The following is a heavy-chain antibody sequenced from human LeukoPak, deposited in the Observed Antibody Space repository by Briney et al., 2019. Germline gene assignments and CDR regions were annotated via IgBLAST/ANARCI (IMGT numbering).Heavy chain of an antibody. J-gene: IGHJ4*02. CDR3: ATVRSSWSYYFDY. CDR2: FDPEDGET. Sequence: ASVKVSCKASGYTLTELSMHWVRQAPGKGLEWMGGFDPEDGETIYAQKFQGRVTMIEDTSTDTAYMELSSLRSEDTAVYYCATVRSSWSYYFDYWGQGTLVTVSS. V-gene: IGHV1-24*01. D-gene: IGHD6-13*01. CDR1: GYTLTELS.